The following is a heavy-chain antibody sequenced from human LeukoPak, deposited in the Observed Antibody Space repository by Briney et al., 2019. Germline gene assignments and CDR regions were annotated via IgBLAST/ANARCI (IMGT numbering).Heavy chain of an antibody. CDR2: IDTDGRGT. V-gene: IGHV3-74*01. J-gene: IGHJ6*03. CDR3: ARVIYYNCHMDV. Sequence: GGSLRLSCVASGFIFSSDWMHWVRQTPGKGLEWVSRIDTDGRGTSYAGSVEGRFTISRDNSRNTLYLNMNSLRVEDTAVYYCARVIYYNCHMDVWGAGTTVTVSS. CDR1: GFIFSSDW.